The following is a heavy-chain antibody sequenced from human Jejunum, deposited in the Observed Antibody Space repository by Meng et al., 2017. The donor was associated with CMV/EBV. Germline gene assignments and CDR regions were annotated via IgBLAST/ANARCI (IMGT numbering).Heavy chain of an antibody. CDR2: IMPDGSET. Sequence: FTFSNCGMSWVRQAPGKGLEWVANIMPDGSETYYVDSVKGRFTISRDNSKNTLYLQMNSLRAEDTAVYYCAKGLSGSYYYYYGMDVWGQGTTVTVSS. D-gene: IGHD1-26*01. CDR1: FTFSNCG. CDR3: AKGLSGSYYYYYGMDV. V-gene: IGHV3-7*03. J-gene: IGHJ6*02.